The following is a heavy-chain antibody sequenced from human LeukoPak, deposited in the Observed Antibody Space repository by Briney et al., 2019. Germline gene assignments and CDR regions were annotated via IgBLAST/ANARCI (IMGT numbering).Heavy chain of an antibody. V-gene: IGHV3-21*01. J-gene: IGHJ4*02. Sequence: PGGSLRLSCAASGFTFSSHSMNWVRHAPGKGLEWVSSISSSSSYIYYADSVKGRFTISRDNAKNSLYLQMNSLRAEDTAVYYCSTSIAAAGTNYWGQGTLVTVSS. CDR2: ISSSSSYI. CDR3: STSIAAAGTNY. D-gene: IGHD6-13*01. CDR1: GFTFSSHS.